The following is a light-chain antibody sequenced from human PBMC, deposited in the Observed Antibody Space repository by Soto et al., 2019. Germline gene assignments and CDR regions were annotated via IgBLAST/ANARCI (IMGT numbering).Light chain of an antibody. Sequence: EIVLTQSPGTLSLSPGERATLSCRASQSFRSNYLAWYQQRPGQAPTLLIYGVSSRASGIPDRFSGSVSGTDFTLTISRLEPEDSAVYYCQQYDRIPGFTFGGGTKVEI. CDR2: GVS. V-gene: IGKV3-20*01. CDR1: QSFRSNY. CDR3: QQYDRIPGFT. J-gene: IGKJ4*01.